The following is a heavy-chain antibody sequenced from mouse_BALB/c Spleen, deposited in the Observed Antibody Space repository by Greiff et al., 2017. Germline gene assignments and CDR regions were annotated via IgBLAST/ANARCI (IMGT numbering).Heavy chain of an antibody. J-gene: IGHJ2*01. CDR1: GFTFRSYA. V-gene: IGHV5-6-5*01. Sequence: EVQGVESGGGLVKPGGSLKLSCAASGFTFRSYAMSWVRQTPEKRLEWVASISSGGSTYYPDSVKGRFTISRDNARNILYLQMSSLRSEDTAMYYCARVDDDYFDYWGQGTTLTVSS. D-gene: IGHD2-12*01. CDR3: ARVDDDYFDY. CDR2: ISSGGST.